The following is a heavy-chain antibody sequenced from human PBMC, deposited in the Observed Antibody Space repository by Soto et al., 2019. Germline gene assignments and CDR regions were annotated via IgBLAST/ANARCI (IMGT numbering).Heavy chain of an antibody. Sequence: QLQLQESGPGLVKPSQTLSLTCVVSGGSINVGSYSWSWIRQAPGKGLEWIGYMYHTGRTYYNASLSGRATISVDRSKNHFFLNLTSVTAADTAVYYCARVTPATPYYAMDVWGQGTTVTVSS. D-gene: IGHD2-2*02. J-gene: IGHJ6*02. V-gene: IGHV4-30-2*01. CDR3: ARVTPATPYYAMDV. CDR2: MYHTGRT. CDR1: GGSINVGSYS.